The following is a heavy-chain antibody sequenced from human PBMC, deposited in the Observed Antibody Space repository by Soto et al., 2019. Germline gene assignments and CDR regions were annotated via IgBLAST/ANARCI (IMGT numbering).Heavy chain of an antibody. CDR2: ISGSGGST. Sequence: GGSLRLSCAASGFTFSSYAMSWVRQAPGKGLEWVSAISGSGGSTYYADSVKGRFTISRDNSKNTLYLQMNSLRAEDTAVYYCAKDGRYSGYDPPYYFDYWGQGTLVTVSS. V-gene: IGHV3-23*01. D-gene: IGHD5-12*01. CDR1: GFTFSSYA. J-gene: IGHJ4*02. CDR3: AKDGRYSGYDPPYYFDY.